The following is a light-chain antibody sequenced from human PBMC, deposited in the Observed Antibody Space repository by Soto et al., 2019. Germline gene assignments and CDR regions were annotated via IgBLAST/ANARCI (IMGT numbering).Light chain of an antibody. CDR1: RSDIGAYNF. CDR2: DVN. V-gene: IGLV2-14*03. J-gene: IGLJ2*01. CDR3: TSWTTSTTMI. Sequence: QLVLTQPASVSGSPGQSITISCTGPRSDIGAYNFVSWYQQHPGEVPKLMLYDVNVRPSGVSNRFSGSKSGNTASLTISGLQAEDEADYYCTSWTTSTTMIFGGGTKLTVL.